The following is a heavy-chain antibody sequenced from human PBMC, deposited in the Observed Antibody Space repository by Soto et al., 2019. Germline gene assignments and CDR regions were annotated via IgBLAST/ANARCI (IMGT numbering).Heavy chain of an antibody. V-gene: IGHV4-59*08. D-gene: IGHD2-21*01. CDR3: ARQPLWSLVPNAFDI. Sequence: QVQLQESGPGLVKPSETLSLTCTVSGGSISSYYWSWIRQPPGKGLEWIEYIYYSGSTNYNPSLKSRVTISVDTSKNQFSLKLSSVTAADTAVYYCARQPLWSLVPNAFDIWGQGTMVTVSS. CDR2: IYYSGST. CDR1: GGSISSYY. J-gene: IGHJ3*02.